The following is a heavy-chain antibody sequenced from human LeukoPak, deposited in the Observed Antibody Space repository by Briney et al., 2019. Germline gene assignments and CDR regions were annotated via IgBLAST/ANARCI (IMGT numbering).Heavy chain of an antibody. CDR1: GFTFSSYS. D-gene: IGHD3-3*01. CDR2: ISSSSTTI. J-gene: IGHJ4*02. Sequence: GGSVRLSCSASGFTFSSYSMNWVRQAPGKGLEWVSYISSSSTTIYYADSVKGRFTISRDNAKNSLYLQMNSLRVADTAVYYCASGSYKDFGSGYSDYWGQGALVTVSS. CDR3: ASGSYKDFGSGYSDY. V-gene: IGHV3-48*01.